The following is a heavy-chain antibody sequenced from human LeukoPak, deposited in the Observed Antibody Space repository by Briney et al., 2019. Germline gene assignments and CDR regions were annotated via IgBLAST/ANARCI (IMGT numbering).Heavy chain of an antibody. V-gene: IGHV1-46*01. J-gene: IGHJ4*02. Sequence: ASVKVSCKASGYTFTSYYMHWVRQAPGQGLEWMGIINPSGGSTSYAQKFQGRVTMTEDTSTDTAYMELSSLRSEDTAVYYCATVHQYQLLRPAFDYWGQGTLVTVSS. CDR2: INPSGGST. CDR1: GYTFTSYY. D-gene: IGHD2-2*01. CDR3: ATVHQYQLLRPAFDY.